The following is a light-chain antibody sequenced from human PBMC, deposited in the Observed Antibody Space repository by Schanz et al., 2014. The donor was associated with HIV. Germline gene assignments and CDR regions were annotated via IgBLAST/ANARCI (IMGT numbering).Light chain of an antibody. V-gene: IGKV1-27*01. CDR1: QGIGNS. J-gene: IGKJ4*01. CDR2: AAS. CDR3: QKYGSAPLT. Sequence: DIQMTQSPSSLSASVGDRVTLTCRASQGIGNSLAWYQQKPGKVPSLLIYAASTLQFGVPSRFGGSGSGTDFTLTISSLQSEDVATYFCQKYGSAPLTFGGGTKVEI.